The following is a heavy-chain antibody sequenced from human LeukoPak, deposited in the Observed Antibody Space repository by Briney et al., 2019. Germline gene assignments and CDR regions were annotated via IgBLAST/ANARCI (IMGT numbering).Heavy chain of an antibody. D-gene: IGHD3-16*01. CDR1: GGSISSGTYY. V-gene: IGHV4-39*07. Sequence: SETLSLTCTVSGGSISSGTYYWGWIRQPPGKGLEWIGSIYHSGNAYYNQSLMSRVTISVDTSKNQFSLKVSSATAANTAVYYCARDLRGAYMDCFDHWGQGTLVTVSS. J-gene: IGHJ4*02. CDR2: IYHSGNA. CDR3: ARDLRGAYMDCFDH.